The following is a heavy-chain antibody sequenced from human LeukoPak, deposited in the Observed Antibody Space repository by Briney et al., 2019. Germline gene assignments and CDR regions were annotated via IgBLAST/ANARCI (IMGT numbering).Heavy chain of an antibody. CDR2: IYPDDSDI. V-gene: IGHV5-51*01. CDR3: ARYDPGYYYDSSGYQD. D-gene: IGHD3-22*01. J-gene: IGHJ4*02. Sequence: GESLKISCEVSGYSFTTYWIGWVRQMPGKGLEWMGIIYPDDSDISYSPSFQGHVTISADKSISTAYLQWSSLKASDTAMYYCARYDPGYYYDSSGYQDWGQGTLVTVSS. CDR1: GYSFTTYW.